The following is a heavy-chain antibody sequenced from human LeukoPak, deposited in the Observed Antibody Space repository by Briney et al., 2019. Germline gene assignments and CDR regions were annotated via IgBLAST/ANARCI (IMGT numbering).Heavy chain of an antibody. V-gene: IGHV3-21*01. CDR2: IISSSGYI. Sequence: GGSLRLSCAASGFPFSTYSMHWVRQAPGKGLEWVSSIISSSGYIYYADSVKGRFTISRDDARNSLYLQMNSLRAEDTAVYYCARSSSPSNSGWVEYFDYWGQGTLVTVSS. CDR1: GFPFSTYS. CDR3: ARSSSPSNSGWVEYFDY. J-gene: IGHJ4*02. D-gene: IGHD6-19*01.